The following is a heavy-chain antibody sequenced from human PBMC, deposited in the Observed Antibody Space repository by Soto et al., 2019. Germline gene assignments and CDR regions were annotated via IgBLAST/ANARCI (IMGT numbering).Heavy chain of an antibody. D-gene: IGHD3-22*01. CDR1: GFTFSDYY. V-gene: IGHV3-11*06. Sequence: QVQLVESGGGLVKPEGSLRLSCAASGFTFSDYYMSWIRQAPGKGLEWVSYISSSSSYTNYADSVKGRFTISRDNAKNSLYLQMNSLRAEDTAVYYCARSSLYYDSSGYYPEAFDIWGQGTMVTVSS. CDR2: ISSSSSYT. CDR3: ARSSLYYDSSGYYPEAFDI. J-gene: IGHJ3*02.